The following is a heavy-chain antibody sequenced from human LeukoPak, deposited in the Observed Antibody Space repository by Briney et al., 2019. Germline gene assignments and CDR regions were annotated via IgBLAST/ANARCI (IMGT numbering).Heavy chain of an antibody. D-gene: IGHD2-15*01. CDR2: ISSTGSPR. Sequence: GGSLRLSCAASGFTFSRFGMNWVRQAPGKGLEWVSYISSTGSPRYYADSVKGRFTISRDNAKNSLYLQMNSLRDDDTAVYYCAQKGGTDHWGQGTLVTVSS. V-gene: IGHV3-48*02. CDR1: GFTFSRFG. CDR3: AQKGGTDH. J-gene: IGHJ4*02.